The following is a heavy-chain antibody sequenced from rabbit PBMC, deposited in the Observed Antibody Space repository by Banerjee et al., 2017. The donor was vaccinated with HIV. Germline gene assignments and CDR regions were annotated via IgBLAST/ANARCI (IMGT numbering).Heavy chain of an antibody. D-gene: IGHD1-1*01. Sequence: QSLEESGGGLVKPGGTLTLTCVASGFDFSSYYYMCWVRQAPGKGLELIACIYTSSGSTWYASWVNGRFTISRSTSLNTVDLKMTSLTAADTATYFCARDASSSGYYRMYYFNLWGPGTLVTVS. V-gene: IGHV1S43*01. CDR2: IYTSSGST. CDR3: ARDASSSGYYRMYYFNL. CDR1: GFDFSSYYY. J-gene: IGHJ4*01.